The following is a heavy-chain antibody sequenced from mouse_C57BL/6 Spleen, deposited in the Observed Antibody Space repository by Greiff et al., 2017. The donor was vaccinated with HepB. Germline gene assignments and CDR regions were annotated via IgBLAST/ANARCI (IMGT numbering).Heavy chain of an antibody. V-gene: IGHV1-81*01. Sequence: VQLKESGAELARPGASVKLSCKASGYTFTSYGISWVKQRTGQGLEWIGEIYPRSGNTYYNEKFKGKATLTADKSSSTAYMELRSLTSEDSAVYFCAIYYGYDEGYAMDYWGQGTSVTVSS. CDR1: GYTFTSYG. CDR3: AIYYGYDEGYAMDY. J-gene: IGHJ4*01. D-gene: IGHD2-2*01. CDR2: IYPRSGNT.